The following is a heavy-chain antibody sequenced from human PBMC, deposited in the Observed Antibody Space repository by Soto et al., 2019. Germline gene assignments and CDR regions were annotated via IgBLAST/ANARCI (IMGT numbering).Heavy chain of an antibody. CDR1: GGSFSGYY. J-gene: IGHJ4*02. CDR3: ARALGQEMATIRGTHFDY. D-gene: IGHD5-12*01. Sequence: SETLSLTCAVYGGSFSGYYWSWIRQPPGKGLEWIGEINHSGSTNYNPSLKSRVTISVDTSKNQFSLKLSSVTAADTAVYYCARALGQEMATIRGTHFDYWGQGTLVTVSS. V-gene: IGHV4-34*01. CDR2: INHSGST.